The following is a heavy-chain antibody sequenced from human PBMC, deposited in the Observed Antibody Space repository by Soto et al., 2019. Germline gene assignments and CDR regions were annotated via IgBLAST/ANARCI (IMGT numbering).Heavy chain of an antibody. CDR3: ARVYCSGGSSYHIDY. J-gene: IGHJ4*02. Sequence: GGSLRLSCAASGFTFSSYWMHWVRQAPGKGLVWVSRINSDGSSTSYADSVKGRFTISRDNAKNTLYLQMNSLRAEDTAVYYCARVYCSGGSSYHIDYWGQGTLVTVSS. D-gene: IGHD2-15*01. CDR2: INSDGSST. V-gene: IGHV3-74*01. CDR1: GFTFSSYW.